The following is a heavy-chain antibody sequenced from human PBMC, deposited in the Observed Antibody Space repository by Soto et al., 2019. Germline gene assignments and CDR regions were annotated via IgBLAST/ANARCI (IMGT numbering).Heavy chain of an antibody. CDR2: IYYSGNT. CDR3: VRGGYVHAFDY. D-gene: IGHD5-12*01. J-gene: IGHJ4*02. V-gene: IGHV4-59*01. Sequence: SETLSLTXTVPGGSISYYYWGWIRQPPGKGLEWIGSIYYSGNTHYNPSLKSRVTISVDTSMNQFSLNLDSVTAVDSAVYYCVRGGYVHAFDYWGQGALVTVSS. CDR1: GGSISYYY.